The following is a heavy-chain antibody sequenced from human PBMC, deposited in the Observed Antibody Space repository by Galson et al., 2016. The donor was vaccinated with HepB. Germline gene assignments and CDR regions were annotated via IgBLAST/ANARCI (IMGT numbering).Heavy chain of an antibody. J-gene: IGHJ4*02. D-gene: IGHD6-6*01. Sequence: SLRLSCAASGFTFNNYGMTWVRQAPGKGLEVVSSISRSGDSTDYADSVKGRFTISRDNSKNTLSLQMNSLRGEDTTVYYCAKDSSSGGILDYWGQGTLVTVSS. CDR2: ISRSGDST. CDR3: AKDSSSGGILDY. CDR1: GFTFNNYG. V-gene: IGHV3-23*01.